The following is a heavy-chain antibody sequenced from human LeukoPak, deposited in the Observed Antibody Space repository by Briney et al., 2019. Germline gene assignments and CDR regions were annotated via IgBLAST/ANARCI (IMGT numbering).Heavy chain of an antibody. V-gene: IGHV1-2*06. CDR3: ARNTETAIPLPYYFDY. Sequence: ASVKVSCKASGYTFTGYHMHWVRQAPGQGLEWMGRINPNSGDTNYAQKFQGRVTMTRDTSISTAYMDLSRLRSDDTAVYYCARNTETAIPLPYYFDYWGQGTLVTVSS. D-gene: IGHD2-21*02. J-gene: IGHJ4*02. CDR2: INPNSGDT. CDR1: GYTFTGYH.